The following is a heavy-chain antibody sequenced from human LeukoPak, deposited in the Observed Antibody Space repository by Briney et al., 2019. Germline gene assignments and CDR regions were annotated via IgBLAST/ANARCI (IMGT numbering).Heavy chain of an antibody. CDR2: ISGSGGST. CDR1: GFTFSSYA. J-gene: IGHJ5*02. V-gene: IGHV3-23*01. CDR3: AKEPYYCSGGSCGANWFDP. Sequence: GGSLRLSCAASGFTFSSYAMSWVRQAPGKGPEWVSAISGSGGSTYYADSVKGRFTISRDNSKNTLYLQMNSLRAEDTAVYYCAKEPYYCSGGSCGANWFDPWGQGTLVTVSS. D-gene: IGHD2-15*01.